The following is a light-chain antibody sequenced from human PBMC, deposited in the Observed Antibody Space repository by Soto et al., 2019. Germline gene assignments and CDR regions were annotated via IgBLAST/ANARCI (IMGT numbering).Light chain of an antibody. CDR3: SSYTSRSTLV. J-gene: IGLJ1*01. CDR1: SSDVGGYNY. CDR2: EVS. V-gene: IGLV2-14*01. Sequence: QSALTQPASVSGSPGQSITISCTGTSSDVGGYNYVSWYQQHPGKAPKLMIYEVSNRPSGVSNRFSGSKSGNTASLTISGLKAEDEAAYYCSSYTSRSTLVFGTGTKVTVL.